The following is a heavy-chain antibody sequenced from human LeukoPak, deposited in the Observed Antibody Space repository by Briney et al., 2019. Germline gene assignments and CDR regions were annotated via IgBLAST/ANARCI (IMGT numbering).Heavy chain of an antibody. CDR1: GFTFRSYA. CDR3: ARDPIGYSYIDY. D-gene: IGHD5-18*01. Sequence: GGSLRLSFAASGFTFRSYAMSWVRKAPGKGREGLSAYSGSGGSTNYADSVKGRFTISRHNAKHTLYLQMNSLRAEDTALYYCARDPIGYSYIDYWGQGTLVTVSS. J-gene: IGHJ4*02. CDR2: YSGSGGST. V-gene: IGHV3-23*01.